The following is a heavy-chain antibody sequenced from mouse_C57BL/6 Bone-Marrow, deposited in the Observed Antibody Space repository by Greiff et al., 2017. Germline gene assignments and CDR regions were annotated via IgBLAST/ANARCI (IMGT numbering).Heavy chain of an antibody. J-gene: IGHJ4*01. D-gene: IGHD2-2*01. CDR2: ISPGSGST. CDR3: ARIYYGLYYYAMDY. V-gene: IGHV1-55*01. Sequence: KPGQGLEWTGDISPGSGSTNYNERFKSTATLTVDTSSSTAYMQLSSLTSEDSAVYYCARIYYGLYYYAMDYWGQGTSVTVAS.